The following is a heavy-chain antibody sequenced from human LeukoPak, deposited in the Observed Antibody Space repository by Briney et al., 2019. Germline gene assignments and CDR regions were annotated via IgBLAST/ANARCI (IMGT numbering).Heavy chain of an antibody. Sequence: ASVKVSCKASGYTFTGYYMHWVRQAPGQGLEWMGWINPNSGGTNYAQKFQGRVTMTRDTSISTAYMELRSLRSDDTAVYYCARPRAQYYYGSGSYYPDWGQGTLVTVSS. J-gene: IGHJ4*02. CDR1: GYTFTGYY. CDR2: INPNSGGT. V-gene: IGHV1-2*02. CDR3: ARPRAQYYYGSGSYYPD. D-gene: IGHD3-10*01.